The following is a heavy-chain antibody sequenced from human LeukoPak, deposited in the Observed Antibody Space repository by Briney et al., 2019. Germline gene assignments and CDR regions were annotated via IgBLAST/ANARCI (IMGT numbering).Heavy chain of an antibody. CDR1: GGSISNYY. V-gene: IGHV4-59*01. CDR2: IYYSGST. Sequence: SETLSLTCTVSGGSISNYYWSWIRQPPGKGLEWIGYIYYSGSTNYNPSLKSRVTISVDTSKNQFSLKLSSVTAADTAFYYCVRDRGLGRGFDPWGQGTMVTVSS. CDR3: VRDRGLGRGFDP. D-gene: IGHD3-16*01. J-gene: IGHJ5*02.